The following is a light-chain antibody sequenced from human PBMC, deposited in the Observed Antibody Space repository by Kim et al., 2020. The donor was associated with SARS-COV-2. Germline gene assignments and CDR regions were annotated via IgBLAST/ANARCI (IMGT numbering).Light chain of an antibody. J-gene: IGKJ1*01. CDR1: QIISSNY. Sequence: LSPGERATLSCRASQIISSNYLAWYQQKPGQAPRLLIHGASSRATGIPDRFSGSGSGTDFTLIISRLEPEDFAMYYCQQFGTSRTFGQGTKVEIK. V-gene: IGKV3-20*01. CDR3: QQFGTSRT. CDR2: GAS.